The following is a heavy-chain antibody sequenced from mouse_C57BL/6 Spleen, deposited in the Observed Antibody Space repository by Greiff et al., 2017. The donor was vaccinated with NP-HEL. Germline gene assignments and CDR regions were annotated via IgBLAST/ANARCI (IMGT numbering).Heavy chain of an antibody. D-gene: IGHD1-1*01. V-gene: IGHV1-15*01. CDR2: IDPETGGT. CDR3: TRPYYYGSSWDYCDY. Sequence: QVQLKESGAELVRPGASVTLSCKASGYTFTDYEMHWVKQTHVHGLEWIGAIDPETGGTAYNQKFKGKAILTADKSSSTAYMELRSLTSEDSAVYYWTRPYYYGSSWDYCDYWGQGPTLTVSS. CDR1: GYTFTDYE. J-gene: IGHJ2*01.